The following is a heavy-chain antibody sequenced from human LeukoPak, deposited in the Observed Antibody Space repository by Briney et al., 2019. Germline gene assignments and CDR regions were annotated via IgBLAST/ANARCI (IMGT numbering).Heavy chain of an antibody. D-gene: IGHD1-26*01. CDR3: ARDERLVGATYY. V-gene: IGHV3-11*04. CDR1: GFGFSDYY. Sequence: PGDSLRLSCAASGFGFSDYYMSWNRQAPGKGLEWVSYISSSGSTTHYADSVKGRFTISRDNAKKSLYLQMNSLRAEDTAVYYCARDERLVGATYYWGQGTLVTVSS. J-gene: IGHJ4*02. CDR2: ISSSGSTT.